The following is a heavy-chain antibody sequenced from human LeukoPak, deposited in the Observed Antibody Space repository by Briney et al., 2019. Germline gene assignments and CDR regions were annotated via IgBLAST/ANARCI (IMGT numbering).Heavy chain of an antibody. CDR3: ARGVGYSYGLFDY. CDR1: GFTVSSNY. D-gene: IGHD5-18*01. CDR2: IYSGGST. V-gene: IGHV3-66*01. J-gene: IGHJ4*02. Sequence: PGGSLRLSCAASGFTVSSNYMSWVRQAPGKGLEWVSVIYSGGSTYYADSVKGRFTISRDNSKNTLYLQMNSLRAEDTAVYYCARGVGYSYGLFDYWGQGTLVTVSS.